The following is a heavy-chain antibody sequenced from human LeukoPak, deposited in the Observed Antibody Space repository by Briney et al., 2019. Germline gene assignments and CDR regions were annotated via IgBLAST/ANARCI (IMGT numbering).Heavy chain of an antibody. D-gene: IGHD3-22*01. CDR2: IYTSGST. CDR3: ARGPVRPDAFDI. J-gene: IGHJ3*02. CDR1: GGSLSSYY. Sequence: SETLSLTCTVSGGSLSSYYWSWIRQPAGKGLEWIGRIYTSGSTNYNPSLKSRVTMSVDTSKNQFSLKLSSVTAADTAVYYCARGPVRPDAFDIWGQGTMVTVSS. V-gene: IGHV4-4*07.